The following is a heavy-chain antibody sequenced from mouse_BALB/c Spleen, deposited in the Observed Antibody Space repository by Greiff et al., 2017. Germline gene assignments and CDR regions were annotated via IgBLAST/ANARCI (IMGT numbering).Heavy chain of an antibody. CDR3: ARLGERYFDV. V-gene: IGHV5-17*02. J-gene: IGHJ1*01. Sequence: EVKLVESGGGLVQPGGSRKLSCAASGFTFSSFGMHWVRQAPEKGLEWVAYISSGSSTIYYADTVKGRFTISRDNPKNTLFLQMTSLRSEDTAMYYCARLGERYFDVWGAGTTVTVSS. CDR1: GFTFSSFG. CDR2: ISSGSSTI.